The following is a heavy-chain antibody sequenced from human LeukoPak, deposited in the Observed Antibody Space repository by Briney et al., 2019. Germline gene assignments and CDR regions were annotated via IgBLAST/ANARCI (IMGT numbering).Heavy chain of an antibody. CDR3: AKDPNYYDSSGYFQH. Sequence: GGSLRLSCAASGFTFSCYGMHWVRQAPGKGLEWVAVISYDGSNKYYADSVKGRFTISRDNSKNTLYLQMNSLRAEDTAVYYCAKDPNYYDSSGYFQHWGQGTLVAVSS. CDR2: ISYDGSNK. J-gene: IGHJ1*01. CDR1: GFTFSCYG. D-gene: IGHD3-22*01. V-gene: IGHV3-30*18.